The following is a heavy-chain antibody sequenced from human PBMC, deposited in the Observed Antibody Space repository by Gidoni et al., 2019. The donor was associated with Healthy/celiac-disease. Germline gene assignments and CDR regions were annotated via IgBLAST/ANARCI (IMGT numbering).Heavy chain of an antibody. Sequence: QLQLQESGPGLVKPSETLSLTCTVSGGSISSSSYYWGWIRQPPGKGLEWIGSIYYSGSTYYNPSLKSRVTISVDTSKNQFSLKLSSVTAADTAVYYCARWIQLRDAFDIWGQGTMVTVSS. V-gene: IGHV4-39*01. J-gene: IGHJ3*02. CDR1: GGSISSSSYY. CDR3: ARWIQLRDAFDI. D-gene: IGHD5-18*01. CDR2: IYYSGST.